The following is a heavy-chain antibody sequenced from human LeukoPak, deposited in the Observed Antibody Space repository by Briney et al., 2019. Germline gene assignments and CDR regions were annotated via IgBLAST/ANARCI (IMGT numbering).Heavy chain of an antibody. Sequence: GGSLRLSCAASGFTFSGYWMSWVRQAPGKGLEWVANIKQDGSEKYYVDSVKGRFTISRDNAKNSLYLQMNSLRAEDTAVYYCARGPSNWGYYYYYMDVWGKGTTVTVSS. J-gene: IGHJ6*03. D-gene: IGHD7-27*01. CDR1: GFTFSGYW. CDR3: ARGPSNWGYYYYYMDV. CDR2: IKQDGSEK. V-gene: IGHV3-7*01.